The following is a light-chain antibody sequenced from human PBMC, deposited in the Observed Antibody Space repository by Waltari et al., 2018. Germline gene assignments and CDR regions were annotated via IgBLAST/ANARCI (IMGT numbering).Light chain of an antibody. J-gene: IGKJ1*01. CDR2: DAS. CDR1: QSVSRY. Sequence: EIVLTQSPGTLSLSPGERATLSCRASQSVSRYLAWYQQKPGQAPRLLIYDASSRATGIPDRFSGSGSGTDFSLTISRLEPEDVAVYYCQKYGSIPATFGQGTKVEIK. V-gene: IGKV3-20*01. CDR3: QKYGSIPAT.